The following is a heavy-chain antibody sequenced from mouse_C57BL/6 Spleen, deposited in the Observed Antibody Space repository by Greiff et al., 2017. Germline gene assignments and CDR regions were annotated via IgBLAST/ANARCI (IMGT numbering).Heavy chain of an antibody. Sequence: EVQVVESGGGLVKPGGSLKLSCAASGFTFSSYAMSWVRQTPEKRLEWVATISDGGSYTYYPDNVKGRFTISRDNAKNNLYPQMSHLKSEDTAMYYCARDEGNYGSSSWFAYWCQGTLVTVSA. V-gene: IGHV5-4*01. CDR1: GFTFSSYA. D-gene: IGHD1-1*01. CDR3: ARDEGNYGSSSWFAY. J-gene: IGHJ3*01. CDR2: ISDGGSYT.